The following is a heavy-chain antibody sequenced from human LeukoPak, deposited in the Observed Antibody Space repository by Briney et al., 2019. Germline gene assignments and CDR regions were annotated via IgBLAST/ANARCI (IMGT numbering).Heavy chain of an antibody. CDR3: AKSGEIRYYFDY. J-gene: IGHJ4*02. D-gene: IGHD3-10*01. V-gene: IGHV3-23*01. CDR2: ISGSGGST. CDR1: GFTFSSYA. Sequence: GGSLRLSCAASGFTFSSYAMSWVRQAPGKGLEWVSAISGSGGSTYYADSVKGRFTISRDNSKNTLYLQMNSLRAEDTAVYYRAKSGEIRYYFDYWGQGTLVTVSS.